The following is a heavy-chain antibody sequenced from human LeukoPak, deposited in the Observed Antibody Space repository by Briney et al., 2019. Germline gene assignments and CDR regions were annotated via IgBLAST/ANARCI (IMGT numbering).Heavy chain of an antibody. CDR2: VHSSGTT. J-gene: IGHJ3*01. CDR3: AXEQYLXYDVFGF. V-gene: IGHV4-59*11. Sequence: TSETLSLTCTVSGGSIIGHYWSWIRQSPGRELEWIGYVHSSGTTSFNPSLKSRVTMLVDTSKNQFSLRLTSMTAADTALYFCAXEQYLXYDVFGFWGXXTXVXVSS. D-gene: IGHD2/OR15-2a*01. CDR1: GGSIIGHY.